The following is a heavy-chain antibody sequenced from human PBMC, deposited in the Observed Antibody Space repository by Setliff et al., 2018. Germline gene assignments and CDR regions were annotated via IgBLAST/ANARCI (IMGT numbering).Heavy chain of an antibody. CDR2: INPNSGGT. CDR1: GCTFTGYY. Sequence: WASVKVSCKASGCTFTGYYMHWVRQAPGQGLEWMGWINPNSGGTNYAQKFQGWVTMTRDTSISTAYMELSRLRSDDTAVYYCARSRDGGNSSGYSGAFDIWGQGTMVTVSS. CDR3: ARSRDGGNSSGYSGAFDI. D-gene: IGHD3-22*01. J-gene: IGHJ3*02. V-gene: IGHV1-2*04.